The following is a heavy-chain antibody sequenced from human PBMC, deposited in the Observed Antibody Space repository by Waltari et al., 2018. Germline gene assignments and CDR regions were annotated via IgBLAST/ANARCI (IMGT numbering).Heavy chain of an antibody. Sequence: QVQLVESGGGVVQAGRSLRLSCATPGFMLRGSHMSWVRQAPGKGLEWVAFFSNDGSTKYYGKSVKGRFTISRANSKNTLFLQMNNLRPEDTGVYFCAGSLVAQSALDYWGQGTLVTVSP. D-gene: IGHD2-21*01. CDR2: FSNDGSTK. CDR3: AGSLVAQSALDY. V-gene: IGHV3-30-3*01. J-gene: IGHJ4*02. CDR1: GFMLRGSH.